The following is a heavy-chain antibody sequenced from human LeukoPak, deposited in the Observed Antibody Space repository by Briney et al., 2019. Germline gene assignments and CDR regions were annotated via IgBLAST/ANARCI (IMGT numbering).Heavy chain of an antibody. CDR3: ARIPPYYYYYYMDV. CDR1: GFTFSSYS. J-gene: IGHJ6*03. V-gene: IGHV3-21*06. D-gene: IGHD2-2*02. Sequence: PGGSLRLSCAASGFTFSSYSMNWVRQAPGKGLEWVSSISSSGSFIYYADSVKGRFTISRDNAKNSLYLQMNSLRAEDTAVYYCARIPPYYYYYYMDVWGKGTTVTVSS. CDR2: ISSSGSFI.